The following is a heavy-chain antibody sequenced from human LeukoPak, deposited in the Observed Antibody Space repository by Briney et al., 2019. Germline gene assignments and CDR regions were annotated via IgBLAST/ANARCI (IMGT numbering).Heavy chain of an antibody. CDR2: ISYDGSNK. D-gene: IGHD3-3*01. J-gene: IGHJ4*02. Sequence: PGGSLRLSCAASGFTFSSYAMSWVRQAPGKGLEWVAVISYDGSNKYYADSVKGRFTISRDNSKNTLYLQMNSLRAEDTAVYYCARGALRFLEWLLCLDYWGQGTLVTVSS. CDR1: GFTFSSYA. CDR3: ARGALRFLEWLLCLDY. V-gene: IGHV3-30-3*01.